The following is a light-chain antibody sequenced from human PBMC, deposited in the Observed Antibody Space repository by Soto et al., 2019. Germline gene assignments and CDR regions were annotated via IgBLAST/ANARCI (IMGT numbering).Light chain of an antibody. CDR2: YDD. CDR3: AVWDDNLNGVV. J-gene: IGLJ2*01. V-gene: IGLV1-36*01. CDR1: SSNIGNNA. Sequence: QSVLTQPPSVSEAPRQRVTISCSGSSSNIGNNAVNWYQQLPGKAPKLLIYYDDLLSSGVSDRFSGSKSGTSASLAISGLQSEDEADYYCAVWDDNLNGVVFGGGTKLTVL.